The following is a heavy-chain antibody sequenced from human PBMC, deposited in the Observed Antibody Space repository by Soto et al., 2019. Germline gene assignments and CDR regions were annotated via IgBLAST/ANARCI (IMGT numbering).Heavy chain of an antibody. CDR2: IHHSGST. CDR3: ARVSGSYYYGMDV. J-gene: IGHJ6*02. V-gene: IGHV4-4*02. D-gene: IGHD1-26*01. CDR1: GGSITSTNW. Sequence: PSETLSLTCDVSGGSITSTNWWTWVRQPPGKGLEWIGEIHHSGSTNYNPSLKSRMIILVDKSKNQFSLKMSSVTAADTAVYYCARVSGSYYYGMDVWGQGTTVTVSS.